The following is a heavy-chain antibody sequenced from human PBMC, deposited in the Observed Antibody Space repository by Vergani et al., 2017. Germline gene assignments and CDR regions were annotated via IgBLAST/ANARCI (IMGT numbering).Heavy chain of an antibody. CDR3: AKVSNYDFWSGYYIGYFDY. J-gene: IGHJ4*02. V-gene: IGHV3-23*01. CDR1: GFTFSSYA. CDR2: ISGSGGST. Sequence: EVQLLESGGGLVQPGGSLRLSCAASGFTFSSYAMSWVRQAPGQGLEWVSAISGSGGSTYYADDVKGRFTISRDNSKNTLYLQMNILRADATAVYYCAKVSNYDFWSGYYIGYFDYWGQGTLVTVSS. D-gene: IGHD3-3*01.